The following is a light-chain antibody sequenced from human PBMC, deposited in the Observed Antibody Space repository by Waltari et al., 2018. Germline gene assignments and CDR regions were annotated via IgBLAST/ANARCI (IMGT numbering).Light chain of an antibody. Sequence: DIQMTQSPSSLSASVGDRVTITCRTSQSIDKFLNWYQKKPGKAPDLLIYAASPLQTGVPSRFSGSGSGTDFTLTITSLHPEDFATYYCQPTYTSLAWTFGQGTKVEIK. V-gene: IGKV1-39*01. CDR3: QPTYTSLAWT. J-gene: IGKJ1*01. CDR2: AAS. CDR1: QSIDKF.